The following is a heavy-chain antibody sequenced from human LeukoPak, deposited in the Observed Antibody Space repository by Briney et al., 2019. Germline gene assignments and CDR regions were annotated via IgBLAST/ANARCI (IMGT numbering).Heavy chain of an antibody. CDR1: TFTFNIYG. Sequence: GGSLRLPCASTFTFNIYGMHWVRPAPGKGLEWVAFIQYDGSKKYYADSVKGRFTISRDNSRNTLSLQMNSLRTEDTAVYYCARDRTAYSYGTLFDYWGQGTLVTVSS. J-gene: IGHJ4*02. V-gene: IGHV3-30*02. CDR2: IQYDGSKK. D-gene: IGHD5-12*01. CDR3: ARDRTAYSYGTLFDY.